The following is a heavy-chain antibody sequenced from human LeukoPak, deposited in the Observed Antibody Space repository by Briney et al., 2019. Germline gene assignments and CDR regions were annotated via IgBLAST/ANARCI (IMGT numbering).Heavy chain of an antibody. J-gene: IGHJ4*02. CDR1: GFTFSGSG. CDR2: IRSKANNYAT. CDR3: TMLGDY. Sequence: GGSLRLSCAASGFTFSGSGMHWVRQASGKGLEWVGRIRSKANNYATAYAASVKGRFTISRDDSKKTAYLQMNSLKTEDTAVYYCTMLGDYWGQGTLVTVSS. V-gene: IGHV3-73*01. D-gene: IGHD3-16*01.